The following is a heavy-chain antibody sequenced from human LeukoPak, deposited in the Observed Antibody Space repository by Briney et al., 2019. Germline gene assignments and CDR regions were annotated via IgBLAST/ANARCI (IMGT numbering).Heavy chain of an antibody. V-gene: IGHV3-23*01. D-gene: IGHD1-26*01. J-gene: IGHJ4*02. CDR2: ISVNGRST. CDR1: GFTFSSYA. Sequence: PGGSLRHSCAASGFTFSSYAMSWVRQAPGKGLNWASSISVNGRSTYYADSVKGRFTISRDSSKSTLYLQMNSLRAEDTAIYYCARVFGGTYGGDYWGQGTLVTVSS. CDR3: ARVFGGTYGGDY.